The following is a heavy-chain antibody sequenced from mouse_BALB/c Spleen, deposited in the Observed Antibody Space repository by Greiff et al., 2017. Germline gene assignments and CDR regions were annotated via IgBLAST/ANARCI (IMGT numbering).Heavy chain of an antibody. CDR3: ARLKYYYGSSYDY. CDR1: GYTFTDYN. D-gene: IGHD1-1*01. CDR2: IYPYNGGT. J-gene: IGHJ2*01. Sequence: SGPELVKPGASVKISCKASGYTFTDYNMHWVKQSHGKSLEWIGYIYPYNGGTGYNQKFKSKATLTVDNSSSTAYMELRSLTSEDSAVYYCARLKYYYGSSYDYWGQGTTLTVSS. V-gene: IGHV1S29*02.